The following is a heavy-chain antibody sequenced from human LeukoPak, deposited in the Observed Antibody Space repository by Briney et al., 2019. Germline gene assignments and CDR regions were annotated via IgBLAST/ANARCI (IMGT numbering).Heavy chain of an antibody. CDR3: ARARLQSGLHDAFDI. CDR1: GGSISSGGYY. CDR2: IYYSGST. Sequence: PSETLSLTCTVSGGSISSGGYYWSWIRQHPGKGLERIGYIYYSGSTYYNPSLKSRVTISVDTSKNQFSLKLSSVTAADTAVYYCARARLQSGLHDAFDIWGQGTMVTVSS. V-gene: IGHV4-31*03. D-gene: IGHD5-12*01. J-gene: IGHJ3*02.